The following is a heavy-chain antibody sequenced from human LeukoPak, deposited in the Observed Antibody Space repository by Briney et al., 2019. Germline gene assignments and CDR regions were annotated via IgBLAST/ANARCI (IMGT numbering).Heavy chain of an antibody. Sequence: GGSLRLSCAASGFTFSSYAMHWVRQAPGKGLEWVAVISYDGSNKYYADSVKGRFTISRDNSKNTLYLQMNSLRAEDTAVYYCARDGDSSGYFTEFDYWGQGTLVTVSS. J-gene: IGHJ4*02. CDR2: ISYDGSNK. CDR3: ARDGDSSGYFTEFDY. V-gene: IGHV3-30-3*01. D-gene: IGHD3-22*01. CDR1: GFTFSSYA.